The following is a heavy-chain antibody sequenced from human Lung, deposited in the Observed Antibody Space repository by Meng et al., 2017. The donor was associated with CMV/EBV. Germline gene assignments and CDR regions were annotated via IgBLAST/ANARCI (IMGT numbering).Heavy chain of an antibody. Sequence: SETLSLXCTVSGGSISSSTYYWGWVRQPPGKGLEWIGSLYYSESTYYNPSLKSRVTISVDTSMNQFSLKLSSVTAADTAMYYCARGDSGSYYFDYWGQGPLVTVSS. J-gene: IGHJ4*02. CDR3: ARGDSGSYYFDY. CDR2: LYYSEST. CDR1: GGSISSSTYY. D-gene: IGHD1-26*01. V-gene: IGHV4-39*07.